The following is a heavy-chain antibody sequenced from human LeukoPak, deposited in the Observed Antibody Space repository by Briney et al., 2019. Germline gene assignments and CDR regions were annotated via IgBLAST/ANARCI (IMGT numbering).Heavy chain of an antibody. V-gene: IGHV4-30-4*01. D-gene: IGHD5-24*01. Sequence: SETLSLTCTVSGGSISSGDYYWSWIRQPPGKGLEWIGYIYYSGSTYYNPSLKSRVTISVDTSKNQFSLKLSSVTAADTAVYYCARESGMATIGYYFDYWGQGTLVTVSS. CDR2: IYYSGST. CDR3: ARESGMATIGYYFDY. CDR1: GGSISSGDYY. J-gene: IGHJ4*02.